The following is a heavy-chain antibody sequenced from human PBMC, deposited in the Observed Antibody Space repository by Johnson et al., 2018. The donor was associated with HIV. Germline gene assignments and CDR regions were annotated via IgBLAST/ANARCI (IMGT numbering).Heavy chain of an antibody. CDR1: GFTFSSYG. Sequence: QVLLVESGGGVVQPGGSLRLSCAASGFTFSSYGMHWVRQAPGKGLEWVAFIRYDGSNKYYVDSVKGRFTISRDNAKNSLYLQMNSLRAEDTAVYFWATVWRNEGRHSLDTWGQGTMVTVAS. CDR2: IRYDGSNK. D-gene: IGHD1-1*01. CDR3: ATVWRNEGRHSLDT. J-gene: IGHJ3*02. V-gene: IGHV3-30*02.